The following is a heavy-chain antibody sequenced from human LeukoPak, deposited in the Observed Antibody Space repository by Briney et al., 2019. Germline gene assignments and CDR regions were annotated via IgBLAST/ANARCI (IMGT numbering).Heavy chain of an antibody. CDR2: IYYSGST. V-gene: IGHV4-39*01. Sequence: PSETLPLTCTVSGGSISSSSYYWGWIRQPPGKGLEWIGSIYYSGSTYYNPSLRSRVTISVATSKNQSSLKLSSVPAADTAVSYCARIRGLRFGLGYGDYAVYYFDYWGQGTLVTVSS. J-gene: IGHJ4*02. CDR1: GGSISSSSYY. CDR3: ARIRGLRFGLGYGDYAVYYFDY. D-gene: IGHD4-17*01.